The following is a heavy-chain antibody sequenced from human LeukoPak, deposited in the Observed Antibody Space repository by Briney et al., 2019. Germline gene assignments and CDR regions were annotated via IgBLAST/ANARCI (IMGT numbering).Heavy chain of an antibody. D-gene: IGHD6-6*01. V-gene: IGHV3-9*01. CDR2: ISWNSGNI. CDR3: AKDPYYSSSSPFFDY. J-gene: IGHJ4*02. Sequence: GRSLRLSCAASGFTFYDYAMHWVRQAPGKGLEWVSGISWNSGNIDYADSVKGRFTISRDNAKNSLYLQMKSLRAEDTALYYCAKDPYYSSSSPFFDYWGQGTLVTVSS. CDR1: GFTFYDYA.